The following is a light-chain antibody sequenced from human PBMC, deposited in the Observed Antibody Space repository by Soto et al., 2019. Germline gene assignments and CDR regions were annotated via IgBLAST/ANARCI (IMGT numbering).Light chain of an antibody. J-gene: IGKJ2*01. V-gene: IGKV3-20*01. CDR2: GAS. CDR1: QSITWNY. Sequence: DIVLTQSPGTLSLSPGERATLSCRAGQSITWNYLAWYQQKPGQAPSLLIYGASIRATGVPDRFSGSGSGTDFTLTISRLETEDFEVYYCQQYVSSPYTFGQGTNLEIK. CDR3: QQYVSSPYT.